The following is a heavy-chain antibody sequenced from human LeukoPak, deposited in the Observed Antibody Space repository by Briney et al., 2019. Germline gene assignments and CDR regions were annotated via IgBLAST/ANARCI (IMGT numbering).Heavy chain of an antibody. D-gene: IGHD3-16*01. J-gene: IGHJ4*02. Sequence: SETLSLTCTVSGGSNSSYYWGWIRQPPGKGLEWIGSIYYSGSTYYNPSLKSRVTISVDTSNNQFSLKLTSVTAADTAVYYCARGRGYFDYWGQGTLVTVSS. V-gene: IGHV4-39*07. CDR3: ARGRGYFDY. CDR1: GGSNSSYY. CDR2: IYYSGST.